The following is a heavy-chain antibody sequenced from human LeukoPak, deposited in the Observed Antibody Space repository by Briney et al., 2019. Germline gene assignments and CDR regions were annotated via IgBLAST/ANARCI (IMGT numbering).Heavy chain of an antibody. J-gene: IGHJ4*02. CDR1: GYTFTGKY. D-gene: IGHD5-12*01. CDR2: INPNNGGT. V-gene: IGHV1-2*02. CDR3: ARDKYTGYETFDY. Sequence: GESVKVSCKDSGYTFTGKYIHSVRQAQEQGLEWMGWINPNNGGTNYAQKFQGRVTMTRDTSISTAYMELNRLTSDDTAVYYCARDKYTGYETFDYWGQGTPVTVSS.